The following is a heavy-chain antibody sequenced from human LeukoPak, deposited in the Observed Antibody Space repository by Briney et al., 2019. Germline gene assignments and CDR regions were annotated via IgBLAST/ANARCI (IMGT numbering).Heavy chain of an antibody. D-gene: IGHD6-19*01. CDR1: VGSISSYQ. Sequence: SETLSLTCTVSVGSISSYQWSWIRQPAGKGLERIGRINTSGTTNYNPSLKSRVTMSVDTSKNQFSLKLSSLTAADTAVYYCASGHNSGWGYFDYWGQGSLVTVSS. CDR3: ASGHNSGWGYFDY. V-gene: IGHV4-4*07. CDR2: INTSGTT. J-gene: IGHJ4*02.